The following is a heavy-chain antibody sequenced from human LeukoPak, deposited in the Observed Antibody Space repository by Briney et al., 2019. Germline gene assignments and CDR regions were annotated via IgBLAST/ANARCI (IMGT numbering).Heavy chain of an antibody. V-gene: IGHV4-59*01. CDR2: IYYSGST. D-gene: IGHD3-10*01. CDR3: ARAYGSKGWFDP. CDR1: GGSISSYY. J-gene: IGHJ5*02. Sequence: SETLSLTCTVSGGSISSYYWSWIRQPPGKGLEWIGYIYYSGSTNYNPSLKSRVTISVDTSKNQFSLKLSSVTAADTAVYYCARAYGSKGWFDPWGQGTLVTVSS.